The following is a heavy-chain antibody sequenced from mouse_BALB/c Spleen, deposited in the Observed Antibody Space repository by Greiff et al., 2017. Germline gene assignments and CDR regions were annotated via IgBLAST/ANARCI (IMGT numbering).Heavy chain of an antibody. Sequence: VQLQQSGAELAKPGASVKMSCKASGYTFTSYWMHWVKQRPGQGLEWIGYINPSTGYTEYNQKFKDKATLTADKSSSTAYMQLSSLTSEDSAVYYFGRGYYDYYAMDYWGQGTSVTVSS. J-gene: IGHJ4*01. CDR3: GRGYYDYYAMDY. D-gene: IGHD2-3*01. CDR1: GYTFTSYW. CDR2: INPSTGYT. V-gene: IGHV1-7*01.